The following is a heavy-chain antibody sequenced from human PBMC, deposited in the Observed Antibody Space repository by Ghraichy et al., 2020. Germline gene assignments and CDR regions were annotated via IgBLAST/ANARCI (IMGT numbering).Heavy chain of an antibody. D-gene: IGHD6-19*01. CDR3: AKNIVVAGKILYYYYGMDV. V-gene: IGHV3-7*01. Sequence: LSLTCAASGFPFSGYWMTWVRQAPGKGLEWVASIKQDGTEEKYLDSVKGRFTISRDNPKNSLYLQMNSLRDEDTAVYYCAKNIVVAGKILYYYYGMDVWGQGTTVTVSS. CDR2: IKQDGTEE. CDR1: GFPFSGYW. J-gene: IGHJ6*02.